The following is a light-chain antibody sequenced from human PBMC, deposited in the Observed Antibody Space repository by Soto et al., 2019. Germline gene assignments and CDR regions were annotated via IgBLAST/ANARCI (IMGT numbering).Light chain of an antibody. CDR3: SSHTSYSTRV. Sequence: PASVSGSPGQSIAISCTGTSSDVGGYNYVSWYQQHPGKAPKLMIHEVSNRPSGISDRFSGSKSGNTASLTISGLQADDEADYYCSSHTSYSTRVFGTGTKVTVL. J-gene: IGLJ1*01. CDR1: SSDVGGYNY. V-gene: IGLV2-14*01. CDR2: EVS.